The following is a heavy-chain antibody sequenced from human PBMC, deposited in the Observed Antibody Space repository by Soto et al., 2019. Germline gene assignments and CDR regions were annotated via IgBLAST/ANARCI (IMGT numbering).Heavy chain of an antibody. D-gene: IGHD3-10*01. J-gene: IGHJ5*02. V-gene: IGHV1-3*01. Sequence: ASVKVSCKASGYTFTNYAMHWVRQAPGQRLEWMGWINAGNGNTKHSQKFQGRVTITRDTSASTAYMELSSPRSEDTAVYYCGRGSRLNWFDPWGQGTLVTVSS. CDR1: GYTFTNYA. CDR2: INAGNGNT. CDR3: GRGSRLNWFDP.